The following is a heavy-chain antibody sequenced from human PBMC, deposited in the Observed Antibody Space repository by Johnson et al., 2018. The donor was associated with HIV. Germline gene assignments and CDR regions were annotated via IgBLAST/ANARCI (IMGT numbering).Heavy chain of an antibody. D-gene: IGHD3-10*01. Sequence: QVQLVESGGGVVQPGGSLRLSCAASGFTFSSYGMHWVRQAPGKGLEWVAVISYDGSNQYYADSVKGRFTISRDNSKNTVFLQMNSLRPEDTAMYYCARGVRGVIIDWGQGTMVAVSS. J-gene: IGHJ3*01. V-gene: IGHV3-30*19. CDR1: GFTFSSYG. CDR2: ISYDGSNQ. CDR3: ARGVRGVIID.